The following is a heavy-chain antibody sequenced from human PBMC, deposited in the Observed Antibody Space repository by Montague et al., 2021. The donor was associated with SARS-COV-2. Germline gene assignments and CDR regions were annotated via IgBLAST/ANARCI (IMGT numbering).Heavy chain of an antibody. Sequence: TLSLTCTVSGDSVSSEIYYWSWIRQPAGKRLEWIGRIYTSGSTNYNPSLRSRVTISVDTSKNQFSLRLSSVAAADTAVYYCARVGGNHYRYFDYWGQGTLVTVSS. J-gene: IGHJ4*02. CDR1: GDSVSSEIYY. CDR2: IYTSGST. CDR3: ARVGGNHYRYFDY. V-gene: IGHV4-61*02. D-gene: IGHD1-26*01.